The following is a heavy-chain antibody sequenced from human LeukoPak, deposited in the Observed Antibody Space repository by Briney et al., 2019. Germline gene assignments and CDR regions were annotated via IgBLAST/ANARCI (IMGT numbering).Heavy chain of an antibody. CDR1: GYTFTSYD. D-gene: IGHD3-3*01. CDR2: MNPNSGNT. J-gene: IGHJ5*02. V-gene: IGHV1-8*01. CDR3: ASAIFPYGWFDP. Sequence: RASVNVSRKASGYTFTSYDINWVRQATGQGLEWMGWMNPNSGNTGYAQKFQGRVTMTRNTSTSTAYMELSSLISEHTAVYYCASAIFPYGWFDPWGQGTLLTVSS.